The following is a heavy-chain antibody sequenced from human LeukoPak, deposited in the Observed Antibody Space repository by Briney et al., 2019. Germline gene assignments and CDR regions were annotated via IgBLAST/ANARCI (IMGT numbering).Heavy chain of an antibody. Sequence: SQTLSLTCGISGDSISSNSATWNWIRQSPSRGLEWLGRTYYRSKWYHDYAVSVKSRITINPDTSKNQLSLQLTSVTPEDTAVYYCARMTADGYDAFGIWGQGTMVTVSS. CDR2: TYYRSKWYH. V-gene: IGHV6-1*01. J-gene: IGHJ3*02. CDR3: ARMTADGYDAFGI. CDR1: GDSISSNSAT. D-gene: IGHD6-13*01.